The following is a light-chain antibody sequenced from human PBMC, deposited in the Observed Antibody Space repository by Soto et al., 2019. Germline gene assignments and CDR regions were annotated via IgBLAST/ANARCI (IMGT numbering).Light chain of an antibody. Sequence: QSVLTQPPSVSGAPGQRVTISCSGTSSSIGAGYEVHWYHQLPGTAPKLVVSGNGNRPSGVPDRLSASKSGTSASLAITGLKAKDEGHYYCQSYKKRLTAYVFGTGTKLTAL. CDR2: GNG. CDR3: QSYKKRLTAYV. V-gene: IGLV1-40*01. CDR1: SSSIGAGYE. J-gene: IGLJ1*01.